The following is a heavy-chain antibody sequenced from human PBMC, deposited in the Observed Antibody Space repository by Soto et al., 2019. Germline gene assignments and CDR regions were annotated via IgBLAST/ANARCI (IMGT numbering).Heavy chain of an antibody. CDR3: ARARRYYDSSGYLNAFDI. D-gene: IGHD3-22*01. V-gene: IGHV4-4*02. CDR2: IYHSGTT. J-gene: IGHJ3*02. CDR1: GGSISSSNW. Sequence: PSETLSLTCAVSGGSISSSNWWSCVRQPPGKGLEWIGEIYHSGTTNYNPSLKSRVTMSVDKSKNQFSLRLSSVTAADTAVYYCARARRYYDSSGYLNAFDIWGQGTRVTVS.